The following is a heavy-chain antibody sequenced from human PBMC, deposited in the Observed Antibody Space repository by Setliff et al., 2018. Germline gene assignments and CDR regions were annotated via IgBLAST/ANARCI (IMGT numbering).Heavy chain of an antibody. CDR2: LFHTGTP. CDR1: GYSITSGYY. CDR3: ARHLWGRWMATSSDYFDY. Sequence: LSLTCTVSGYSITSGYYWGWIRQSPGKGLEWLGSLFHTGTPYYNPSLQSRLTMSVDTSNNQFSLKLNSVTADDAAVYYCARHLWGRWMATSSDYFDYWGQGSLGTSPQ. V-gene: IGHV4-38-2*02. J-gene: IGHJ4*02. D-gene: IGHD5-12*01.